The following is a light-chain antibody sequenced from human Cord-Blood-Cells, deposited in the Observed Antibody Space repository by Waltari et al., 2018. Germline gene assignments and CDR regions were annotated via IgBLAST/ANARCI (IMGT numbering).Light chain of an antibody. V-gene: IGKV3-11*01. Sequence: LLTPSSASLSFTTGERATLSGRASQSVSSYLAWYQHKPGQATRLLIYDASNSATGIPARFSGSGSGTDFTLTISSLVPEDFAVYYCQQRSNWPPFTFGPGTKVDIK. CDR1: QSVSSY. J-gene: IGKJ3*01. CDR2: DAS. CDR3: QQRSNWPPFT.